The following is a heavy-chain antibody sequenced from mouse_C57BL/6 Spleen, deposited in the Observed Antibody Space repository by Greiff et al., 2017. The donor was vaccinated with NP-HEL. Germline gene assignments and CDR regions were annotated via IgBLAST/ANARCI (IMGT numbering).Heavy chain of an antibody. CDR1: GFTFSNYW. J-gene: IGHJ3*01. V-gene: IGHV6-3*01. Sequence: EVQGVESGGGLVQPGGSMKLSCVASGFTFSNYWMNWVRQSPEKGLEWVAQIRLKSDNYATHYAESVKGRFTISRDDSKSSVYLQMNNLRAEDTGIYYCTGGGPFAYWGQGTLVTVSA. CDR2: IRLKSDNYAT. CDR3: TGGGPFAY.